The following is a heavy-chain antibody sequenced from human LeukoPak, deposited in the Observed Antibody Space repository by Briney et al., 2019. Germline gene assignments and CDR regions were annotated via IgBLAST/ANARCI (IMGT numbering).Heavy chain of an antibody. Sequence: ASVKVSCKASGGTFSSYTISWVRQAPGQGLEWMGRIIPILGIANYAQKFQGGVTITADKSTSTAYMELSSLRSEDTAVYYCARDLRDVVVVAAMDYYGMDVWGQGTTVTVSS. J-gene: IGHJ6*02. CDR3: ARDLRDVVVVAAMDYYGMDV. CDR1: GGTFSSYT. V-gene: IGHV1-69*04. D-gene: IGHD2-15*01. CDR2: IIPILGIA.